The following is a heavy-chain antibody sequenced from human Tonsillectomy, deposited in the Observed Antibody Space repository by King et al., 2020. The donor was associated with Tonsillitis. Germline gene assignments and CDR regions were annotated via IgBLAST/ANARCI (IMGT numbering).Heavy chain of an antibody. D-gene: IGHD2-15*01. CDR3: ARGRCSGGSCYSDY. Sequence: VQLQESGPGLVKPSETLSLTCTVSGGSISSYYWNWIRQPPGKRLEWIGYIYYSGSTNYNPSLKSRVTISVDTSKNQFSLKLSSVTAADTAVYYCARGRCSGGSCYSDYWGQGTLVTVSS. CDR2: IYYSGST. J-gene: IGHJ4*02. V-gene: IGHV4-59*01. CDR1: GGSISSYY.